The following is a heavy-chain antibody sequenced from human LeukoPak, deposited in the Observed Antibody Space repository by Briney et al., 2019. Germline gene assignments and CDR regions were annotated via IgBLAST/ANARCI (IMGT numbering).Heavy chain of an antibody. CDR1: GGSISSYY. CDR2: IYTTGTT. CDR3: ARVGTSVGYNWFDP. D-gene: IGHD5/OR15-5a*01. J-gene: IGHJ5*02. Sequence: SEPLSLTCTASGGSISSYYWSWIRQPAGKGLEWIGHIYTTGTTNYNPSLKSRVTMSVDMSKNQFSLKLSSVTAADTAVYYCARVGTSVGYNWFDPWGQGTLVTVSS. V-gene: IGHV4-4*07.